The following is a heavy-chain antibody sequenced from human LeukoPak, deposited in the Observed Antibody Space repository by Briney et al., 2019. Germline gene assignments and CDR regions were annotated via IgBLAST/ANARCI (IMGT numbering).Heavy chain of an antibody. CDR2: IYHSGST. CDR1: GGSISSGGYS. V-gene: IGHV4-30-2*02. CDR3: ARAKGYTYGRDFYFYYGMDV. D-gene: IGHD5-18*01. J-gene: IGHJ6*02. Sequence: SETLSLTCAVSGGSISSGGYSWSWIRQPPGKGLEWTGYIYHSGSTYYNPSLKSRVTISIDTSENQLSLKLSSVTAADTAVYYCARAKGYTYGRDFYFYYGMDVWGQGTTVTVSS.